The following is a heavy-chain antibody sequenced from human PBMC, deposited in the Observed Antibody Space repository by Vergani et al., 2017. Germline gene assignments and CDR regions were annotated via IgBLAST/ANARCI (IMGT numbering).Heavy chain of an antibody. CDR1: GGSISSYY. CDR2: IYYSGST. V-gene: IGHV4-59*01. D-gene: IGHD1-26*01. CDR3: ARAPWGSYYGFDY. J-gene: IGHJ4*02. Sequence: QVQLQESGPGLVKPSETLSLTCTVSGGSISSYYWSWIRQPPGKGLEWIGYIYYSGSTNCNPSLKSRVTISVDTSKNQFSLKLSSVTAADTAVYYCARAPWGSYYGFDYWGQGTLVTVSS.